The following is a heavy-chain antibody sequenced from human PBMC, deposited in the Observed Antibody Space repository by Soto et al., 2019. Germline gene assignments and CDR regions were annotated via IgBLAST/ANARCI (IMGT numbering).Heavy chain of an antibody. D-gene: IGHD3-16*02. CDR2: ISAYNGNT. J-gene: IGHJ5*02. V-gene: IGHV1-18*01. CDR1: GYTFTSYG. CDR3: ARDSKYDYIWGSYRNNWFDP. Sequence: QVQLVQSGAEVKKPGASVKVSCKASGYTFTSYGISRVRQAPGQGLEWMGWISAYNGNTNYAQKLQGRVTMTTDTSTSTAYMELRSLRSDDTAVYYCARDSKYDYIWGSYRNNWFDPWGQGTLVTVSS.